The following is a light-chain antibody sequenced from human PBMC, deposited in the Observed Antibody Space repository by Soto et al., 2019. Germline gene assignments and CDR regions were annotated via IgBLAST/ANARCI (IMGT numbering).Light chain of an antibody. CDR2: DTS. CDR3: QQRSNWPPLT. CDR1: QSVSNY. J-gene: IGKJ4*01. V-gene: IGKV3-11*01. Sequence: EIVLTQSPATLSLSPGERATLSCRASQSVSNYLAWYQQKPGQAPRLLIYDTSNRVTGIPGRFSGSGSGTDFTLTISSLEPEDFALYYCQQRSNWPPLTFGGGTKVEIK.